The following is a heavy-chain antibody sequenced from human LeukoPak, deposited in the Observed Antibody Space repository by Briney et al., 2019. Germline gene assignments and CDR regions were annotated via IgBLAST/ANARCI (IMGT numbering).Heavy chain of an antibody. D-gene: IGHD1-26*01. CDR2: ISWNSGSI. V-gene: IGHV3-9*01. CDR1: GFTFDDYA. J-gene: IGHJ4*02. Sequence: GGSLRLSCAASGFTFDDYAMHWVRQAPGKGLEWVSGISWNSGSIGYADSVKGRFTISRDNAKNSLYLQMSSLRAEDTAVYYCARDSRELGYYFDYWGQGTLVTVSS. CDR3: ARDSRELGYYFDY.